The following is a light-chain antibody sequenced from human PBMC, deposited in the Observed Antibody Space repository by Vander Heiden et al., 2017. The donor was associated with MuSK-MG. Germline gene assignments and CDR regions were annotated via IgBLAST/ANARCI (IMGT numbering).Light chain of an antibody. Sequence: EIVLTQSPATLSLSPGERATLSCRASQSVSSYLAWYQQKPGQAPRLLIYDASNRATGIKARFSGSGYGTDFTLTISSREPEDFAVYYCQQRINGPPVFTFGHGTKVDIK. J-gene: IGKJ3*01. CDR3: QQRINGPPVFT. CDR2: DAS. V-gene: IGKV3-11*01. CDR1: QSVSSY.